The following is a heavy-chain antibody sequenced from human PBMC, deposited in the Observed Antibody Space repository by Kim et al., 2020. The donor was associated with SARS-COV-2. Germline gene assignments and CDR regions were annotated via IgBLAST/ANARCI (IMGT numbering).Heavy chain of an antibody. J-gene: IGHJ6*02. D-gene: IGHD3-10*01. Sequence: GGSLRLSCAASGFTFSSYGMHWVRQAPGKGLEWVAVIWYDGSNKYYADSVKGRFTISRDNYKNTLYLQMNSLRAEDTAVYYCAKDPYGRFGDYYYYYGMDVWGQGTTVTVSS. V-gene: IGHV3-33*06. CDR2: IWYDGSNK. CDR1: GFTFSSYG. CDR3: AKDPYGRFGDYYYYYGMDV.